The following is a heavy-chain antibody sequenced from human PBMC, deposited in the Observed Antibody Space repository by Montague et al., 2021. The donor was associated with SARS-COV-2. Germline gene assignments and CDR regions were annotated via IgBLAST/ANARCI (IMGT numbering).Heavy chain of an antibody. CDR2: IYTSGNT. J-gene: IGHJ6*02. CDR3: ARAGITGTTKDYYGMDV. V-gene: IGHV4-61*02. CDR1: DDSISGGRYY. Sequence: TLSLTCTVSDDSISGGRYYWSWIRQPAGKGLEWIGRIYTSGNTNYNPSLNSRISMLVDTSKNQLSLKLSSMTAADTAIYYCARAGITGTTKDYYGMDVWGQGTTVTVS. D-gene: IGHD1-7*01.